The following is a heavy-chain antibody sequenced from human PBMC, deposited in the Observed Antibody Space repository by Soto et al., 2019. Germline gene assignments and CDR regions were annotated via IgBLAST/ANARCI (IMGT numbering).Heavy chain of an antibody. Sequence: QVQLVESGGGVVQPGRSLRLSCAASGFTFSSYAMHWVRQAPGKGLEWVAVISYDGSNKYYADSVKGRFTISRDNSKNTLYLQMNSLRAEDTAVYYCAREADSGSYYSLDYWGQGTLVTVSS. CDR2: ISYDGSNK. V-gene: IGHV3-30-3*01. CDR1: GFTFSSYA. CDR3: AREADSGSYYSLDY. D-gene: IGHD1-26*01. J-gene: IGHJ4*02.